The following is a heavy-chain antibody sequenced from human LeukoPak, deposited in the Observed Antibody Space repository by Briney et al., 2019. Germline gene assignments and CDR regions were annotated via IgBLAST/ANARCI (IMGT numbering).Heavy chain of an antibody. D-gene: IGHD3-3*01. V-gene: IGHV3-74*01. CDR2: INRDGGST. CDR3: ARAPYYDFWSGYPPDY. CDR1: GFTFRSYW. Sequence: GGSLRLSCAASGFTFRSYWMPWVRPAPGKGLVWVSRINRDGGSTNYADSVKGRFTISRDNAKNTLYLQMNSLRAEDTAVYYCARAPYYDFWSGYPPDYWGQGTLVTVSS. J-gene: IGHJ4*02.